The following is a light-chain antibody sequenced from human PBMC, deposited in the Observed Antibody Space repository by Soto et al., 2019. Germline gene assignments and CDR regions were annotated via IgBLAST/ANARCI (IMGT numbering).Light chain of an antibody. V-gene: IGKV1-39*01. CDR2: VSS. CDR1: QSINSY. CDR3: QQSYSAPYT. Sequence: DIQMTQSPSSLSASVGDRVTVTCRASQSINSYLNWFQQKPGKAPNLLIYVSSKLQSGAPSRFSGSGSGTDFTLTISNLQPEDFATYICQQSYSAPYTFGQGTKLEI. J-gene: IGKJ2*01.